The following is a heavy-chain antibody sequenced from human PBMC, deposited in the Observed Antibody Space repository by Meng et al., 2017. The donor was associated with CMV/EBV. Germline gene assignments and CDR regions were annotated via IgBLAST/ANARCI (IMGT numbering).Heavy chain of an antibody. CDR3: ARPSEGYYYGMDV. D-gene: IGHD2-2*01. V-gene: IGHV3-53*01. Sequence: GESLKISCAASGFTVSSNYMSWVRQAPGKGLEWVSVIYNGGSTYYADSVKGRFTISRDNSKNTLYLQMNSLRAEDTAVYYCARPSEGYYYGMDVWGQGTTVTVSS. J-gene: IGHJ6*02. CDR2: IYNGGST. CDR1: GFTVSSNY.